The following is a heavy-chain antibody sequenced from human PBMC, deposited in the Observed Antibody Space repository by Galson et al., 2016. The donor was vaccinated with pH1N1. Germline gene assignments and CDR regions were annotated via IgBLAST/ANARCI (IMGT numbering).Heavy chain of an antibody. CDR1: GYTFTSYG. CDR2: ISAYNGNT. Sequence: SVKVSCKASGYTFTSYGISWVRQAPGQGLEWMGWISAYNGNTNYAQKLQGRVTMTTDTSTSTAYMELRSLRSDDTAVYYCARDGRVTVVVTDDALDVWGQGTVLTVSS. V-gene: IGHV1-18*01. D-gene: IGHD2-15*01. CDR3: ARDGRVTVVVTDDALDV. J-gene: IGHJ3*01.